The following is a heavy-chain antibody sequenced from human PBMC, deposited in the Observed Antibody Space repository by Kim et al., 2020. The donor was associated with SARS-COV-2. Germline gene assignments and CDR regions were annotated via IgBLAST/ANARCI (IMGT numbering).Heavy chain of an antibody. CDR2: ISYDGSNK. CDR1: GFTFSSYG. Sequence: GGSLRLSCAASGFTFSSYGMHWVRQAPGKGLEWVAVISYDGSNKYYADSVKGRFTISRDNSKNTLYMQMNSLRAEDTAVYYCAKDFGVFSEMATITGFD. J-gene: IGHJ4*01. V-gene: IGHV3-30*18. D-gene: IGHD5-12*01. CDR3: AKDFGVFSEMATITGFD.